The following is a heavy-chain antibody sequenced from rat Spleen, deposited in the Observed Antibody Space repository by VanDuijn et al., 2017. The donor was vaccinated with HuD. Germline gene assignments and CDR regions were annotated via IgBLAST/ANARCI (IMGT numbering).Heavy chain of an antibody. CDR2: MNPDGSST. V-gene: IGHV5-35*01. CDR3: ARTGFAY. J-gene: IGHJ3*01. CDR1: GFTFSSYV. Sequence: EVQLVESGGGLVQPGSSLKVSCVASGFTFSSYVMHWFRQAPGTGLEWVATMNPDGSSTYYPDTVKGRFVISKDNAKNTGYLQMKNLRSEDTAMYYCARTGFAYWGQGTLVTVSS.